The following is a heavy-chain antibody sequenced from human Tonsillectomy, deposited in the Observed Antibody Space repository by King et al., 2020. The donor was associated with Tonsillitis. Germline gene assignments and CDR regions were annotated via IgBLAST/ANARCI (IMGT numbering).Heavy chain of an antibody. CDR1: GFTFSSYA. V-gene: IGHV3-23*04. CDR3: AKVHSRSYYSPYYFDY. CDR2: ISGSGGST. Sequence: VQLVESGGGLVQPGGSLRLSCAASGFTFSSYAMSWVRQAPGKGLEWVSAISGSGGSTYYADSVKGRFTISRDNSKNSLYLQMNSLRAEDTAVYYCAKVHSRSYYSPYYFDYWGQGTLVTVSS. J-gene: IGHJ4*02. D-gene: IGHD1-26*01.